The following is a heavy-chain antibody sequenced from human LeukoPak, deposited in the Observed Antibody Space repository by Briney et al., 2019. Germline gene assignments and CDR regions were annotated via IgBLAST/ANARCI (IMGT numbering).Heavy chain of an antibody. Sequence: PGGSLRLSCAASGFTFSSYGMHWVRQAPGKGLEWVAVIWYDGSNKYYADSVKGRFTISRDNSKNTLYLQMNSLRAEDTAVYYCAGDGSSGYYFRKFDYWGQGTLVTVSS. V-gene: IGHV3-33*01. D-gene: IGHD3-22*01. CDR1: GFTFSSYG. CDR3: AGDGSSGYYFRKFDY. J-gene: IGHJ4*02. CDR2: IWYDGSNK.